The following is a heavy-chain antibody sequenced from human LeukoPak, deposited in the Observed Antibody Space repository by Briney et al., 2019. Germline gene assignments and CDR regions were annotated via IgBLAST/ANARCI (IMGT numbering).Heavy chain of an antibody. D-gene: IGHD4-23*01. CDR3: TRTGTVVTNYFDY. V-gene: IGHV3-49*04. CDR1: GFTFSDYA. CDR2: IRSKAYGATP. Sequence: GGSLRLSCSPSGFTFSDYALSWVRQAPGKGVEWVGFIRSKAYGATPEYAASVKRRFSISRDDSESIAYLQMNSLKTEDTAMYYCTRTGTVVTNYFDYWGQGTLVTVSS. J-gene: IGHJ4*02.